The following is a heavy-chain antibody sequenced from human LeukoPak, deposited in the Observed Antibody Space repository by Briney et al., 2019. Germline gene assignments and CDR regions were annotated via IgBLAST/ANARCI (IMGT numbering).Heavy chain of an antibody. CDR1: GGSFSGYY. CDR2: INHNGST. V-gene: IGHV4-34*01. D-gene: IGHD6-13*01. J-gene: IGHJ6*02. CDR3: ARGLAAAGTYYYYYYGMDV. Sequence: SETLSLTCAVYGGSFSGYYWSWIRQPPGKGLEWIGEINHNGSTNYNPSLKSRVTISVDTSKNQFSLKLSSVTAADTAVYYCARGLAAAGTYYYYYYGMDVWGQGTTVTVSS.